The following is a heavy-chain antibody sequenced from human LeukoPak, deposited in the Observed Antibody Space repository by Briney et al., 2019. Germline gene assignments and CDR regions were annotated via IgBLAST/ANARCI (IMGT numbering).Heavy chain of an antibody. V-gene: IGHV3-23*01. Sequence: GGSLRLSCAASGFSFSTFAMNWVRQVPGKGLEWVSGISGRGGDTYDAESVRGRFTISRDDSKNTLYLQMTSLRVEDTAIYYCAKDRGFTLRDGGMLDYWGQGTLVTVPS. CDR1: GFSFSTFA. J-gene: IGHJ4*02. D-gene: IGHD5-24*01. CDR2: ISGRGGDT. CDR3: AKDRGFTLRDGGMLDY.